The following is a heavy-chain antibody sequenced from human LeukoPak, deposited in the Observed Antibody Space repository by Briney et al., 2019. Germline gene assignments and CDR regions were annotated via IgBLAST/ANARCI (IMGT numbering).Heavy chain of an antibody. CDR3: ARDSKGGQTYYDFWSGYFLNYYYGMDV. V-gene: IGHV7-4-1*02. Sequence: ASVKVSCKASGYTFTSYAMNWVRQAPGQGLEWMGWINTNTGNPTYAQGFTGRFVFSLDTSVSTAYLQISSLKAEDTAVYYCARDSKGGQTYYDFWSGYFLNYYYGMDVWGQGTTAAVSS. J-gene: IGHJ6*02. CDR2: INTNTGNP. D-gene: IGHD3-3*01. CDR1: GYTFTSYA.